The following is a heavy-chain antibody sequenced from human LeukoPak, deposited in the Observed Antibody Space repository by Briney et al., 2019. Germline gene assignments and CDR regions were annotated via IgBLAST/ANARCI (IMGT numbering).Heavy chain of an antibody. CDR1: GYTFTSYD. D-gene: IGHD3-22*01. V-gene: IGHV1-8*01. J-gene: IGHJ4*02. CDR3: ARGGPGGLYFWLYYYDSSGYPLDY. CDR2: MNPNSGNT. Sequence: ASVKVSCTASGYTFTSYDINWVRQATGQGLEWMGWMNPNSGNTGYAQKFQGRVTMTRNTSISTAYMELSSLRSEDTAVYYCARGGPGGLYFWLYYYDSSGYPLDYWGQGTLVTVSS.